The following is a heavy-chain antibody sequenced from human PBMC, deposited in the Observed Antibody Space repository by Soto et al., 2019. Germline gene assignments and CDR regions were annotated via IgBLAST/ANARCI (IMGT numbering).Heavy chain of an antibody. CDR3: ARQDSSGYYHYFDY. Sequence: SETLSLTCTVSGGSISSSSYYWGWIRQPPGKGLEWIGYIYYSGSTYYNPSLKSRVTISVDTSKNQFSLKLSSVTAADTAVYYCARQDSSGYYHYFDYWGQGTLVTVSS. D-gene: IGHD3-22*01. CDR2: IYYSGST. J-gene: IGHJ4*02. CDR1: GGSISSSSYY. V-gene: IGHV4-31*03.